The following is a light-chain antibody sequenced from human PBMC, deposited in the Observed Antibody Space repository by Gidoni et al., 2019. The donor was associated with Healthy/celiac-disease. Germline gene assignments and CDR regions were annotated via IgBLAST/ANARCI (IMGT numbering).Light chain of an antibody. CDR1: KSISSR. CDR2: KAS. CDR3: QQYNSYSCS. Sequence: DIQMTQSPSTLSASVGDRVTITCRASKSISSRLAWYQQKPGKAPKLLIYKASSLESGVPSRFSGSGSGTEFTLTISSLQPDDFATYYCQQYNSYSCSFGQGTKLEIK. V-gene: IGKV1-5*03. J-gene: IGKJ2*04.